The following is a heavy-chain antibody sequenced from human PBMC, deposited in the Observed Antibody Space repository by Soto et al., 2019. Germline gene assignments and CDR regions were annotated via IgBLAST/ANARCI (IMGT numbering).Heavy chain of an antibody. Sequence: QVQLVQSGAEVKKPGSSVKVSCKASGGTFSSYAISWVRQAPGQGLEWMGGIIPIFGTAKYAQKFQGRVTITADESTSTAYMELSSLRSEDTAVYYCARDLRVGATLRPAFDIWGQGTMVTVSS. J-gene: IGHJ3*02. CDR1: GGTFSSYA. D-gene: IGHD1-26*01. CDR3: ARDLRVGATLRPAFDI. V-gene: IGHV1-69*01. CDR2: IIPIFGTA.